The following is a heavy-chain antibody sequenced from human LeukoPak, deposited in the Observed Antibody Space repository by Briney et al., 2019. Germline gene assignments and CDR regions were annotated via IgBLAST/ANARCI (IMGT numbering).Heavy chain of an antibody. V-gene: IGHV3-48*04. J-gene: IGHJ4*02. CDR3: AGGYGSYSPDY. D-gene: IGHD1-26*01. CDR2: ISGSGTTI. CDR1: GFTISSYS. Sequence: GGSLRLSCAASGFTISSYSMNWVRQAPGKGLEWVSFISGSGTTIYYADSVKGRFTISRDNAKNSLVLQMNSLRAEDTAVYYCAGGYGSYSPDYWGQGTLVTVSS.